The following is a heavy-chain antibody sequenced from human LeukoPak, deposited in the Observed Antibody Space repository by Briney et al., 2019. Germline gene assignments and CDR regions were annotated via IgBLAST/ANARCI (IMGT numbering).Heavy chain of an antibody. Sequence: SEALSLTCTVSGGSISSSTYFWGWIRQPPGKGLECIGSIYYSGTTYYNPSLKSRVTISVDTSNNQFSLKLSSVTAADTAVYYCARRRYPGYSRGLFDYWGQGTLVTVSS. CDR1: GGSISSSTYF. CDR2: IYYSGTT. CDR3: ARRRYPGYSRGLFDY. J-gene: IGHJ4*02. V-gene: IGHV4-39*01. D-gene: IGHD6-19*01.